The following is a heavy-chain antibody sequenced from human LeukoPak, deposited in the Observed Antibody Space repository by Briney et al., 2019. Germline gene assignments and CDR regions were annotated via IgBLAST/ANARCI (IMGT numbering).Heavy chain of an antibody. J-gene: IGHJ1*01. D-gene: IGHD3-22*01. CDR1: GFTFISYW. CDR2: IKSDGST. Sequence: GGSLRLSCAASGFTFISYWMHWVRQAPGKGLVWVSRIKSDGSTRYADSVKGRFTVSRDNAKNTVSLQMNSLRAEDTGVYYCARAPSEIGGYYPEYFRHWGQGILVIVSS. CDR3: ARAPSEIGGYYPEYFRH. V-gene: IGHV3-74*01.